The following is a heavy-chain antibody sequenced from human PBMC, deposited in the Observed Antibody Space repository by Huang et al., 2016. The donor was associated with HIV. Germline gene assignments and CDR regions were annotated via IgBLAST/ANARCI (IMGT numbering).Heavy chain of an antibody. Sequence: QVQLVESGAELKKPGASVRVSCKVSGYTVSELSLHWVRRAPENGLEWGGGLDPEEGETIDAQRLQGRVTMTEDTSTDTAYMELSSLSPEDTAVYYCATSTPDVGAGVLRSAFDIWGQGTMVTVSS. CDR3: ATSTPDVGAGVLRSAFDI. D-gene: IGHD2-15*01. CDR1: GYTVSELS. CDR2: LDPEEGET. V-gene: IGHV1-24*01. J-gene: IGHJ3*02.